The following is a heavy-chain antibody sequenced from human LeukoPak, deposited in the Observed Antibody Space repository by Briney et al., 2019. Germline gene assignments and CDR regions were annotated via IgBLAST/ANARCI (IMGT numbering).Heavy chain of an antibody. CDR1: AGTFTIYA. Sequence: PVKVSFTSSAGTFTIYAISWVRHAPGQGLEWMGGIIPIFGTANYDQKFQGRVTITTDESTSTAYMKLSSLRSEDTDVYYCARAHHSWFDCYDSSGYNFDYWSQGTLVTVSS. V-gene: IGHV1-69*05. CDR2: IIPIFGTA. D-gene: IGHD3-22*01. J-gene: IGHJ4*02. CDR3: ARAHHSWFDCYDSSGYNFDY.